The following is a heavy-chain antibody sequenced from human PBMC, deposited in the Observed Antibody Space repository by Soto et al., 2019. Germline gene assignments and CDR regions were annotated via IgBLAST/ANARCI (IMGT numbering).Heavy chain of an antibody. CDR2: IYPGDSDN. CDR1: GYNFANYW. Sequence: PXESLKLSWKCSGYNFANYWIDLVLQMPGQGLEWMGIIYPGDSDNTYSPSFQGQVTISADKSISTAYLQWSSLKASDTAVYYCARHVNHNSSSLVSDYWGQGTLVTVSS. J-gene: IGHJ4*02. D-gene: IGHD6-6*01. CDR3: ARHVNHNSSSLVSDY. V-gene: IGHV5-51*01.